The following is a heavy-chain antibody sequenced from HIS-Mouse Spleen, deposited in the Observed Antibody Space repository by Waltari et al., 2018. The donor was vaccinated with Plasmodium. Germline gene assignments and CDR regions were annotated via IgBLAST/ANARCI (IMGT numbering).Heavy chain of an antibody. CDR3: AREDILTGYYNDYWYFDL. V-gene: IGHV3-21*01. D-gene: IGHD3-9*01. CDR1: GFTFSSYS. CDR2: ISSRSSYI. Sequence: ASGFTFSSYSMNWVRQAPGKGLEWVSSISSRSSYIYYADSVKGRFTNSRDNAKNSLYLQMNSLRAEDTAVYYCAREDILTGYYNDYWYFDLWGRGTLVTVSS. J-gene: IGHJ2*01.